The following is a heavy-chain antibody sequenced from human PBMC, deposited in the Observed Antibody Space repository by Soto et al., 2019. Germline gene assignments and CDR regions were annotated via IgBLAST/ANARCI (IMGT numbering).Heavy chain of an antibody. D-gene: IGHD1-7*01. J-gene: IGHJ6*03. CDR1: EFTFSDYY. Sequence: QVQLVESGGGLVKPGGPLRLSCAASEFTFSDYYMSWIRQAPGKGLEWVSYISSRTTPIYYADSVKGRFTISRDNAKNSLYLQMNSLRVEDTAVYYCVRAGTPFEDYYYSYMDVWGKGTTVTVSS. CDR2: ISSRTTPI. V-gene: IGHV3-11*01. CDR3: VRAGTPFEDYYYSYMDV.